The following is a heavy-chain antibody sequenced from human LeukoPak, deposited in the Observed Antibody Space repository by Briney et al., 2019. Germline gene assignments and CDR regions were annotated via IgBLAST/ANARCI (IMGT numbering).Heavy chain of an antibody. D-gene: IGHD6-19*01. V-gene: IGHV4-39*07. J-gene: IGHJ4*02. Sequence: PSQTLSLTCTVSGGSISSSSYYWGWIRQPPGKGLEWIGSIYYSGSTYYNPSLKSRVTISVDTSKNQFSLKLSSVTAADTAVYYCARENEQWLPDYWGQGTLVTVSS. CDR2: IYYSGST. CDR1: GGSISSSSYY. CDR3: ARENEQWLPDY.